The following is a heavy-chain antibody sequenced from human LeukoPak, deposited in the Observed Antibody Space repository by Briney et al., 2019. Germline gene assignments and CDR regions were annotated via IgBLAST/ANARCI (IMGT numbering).Heavy chain of an antibody. D-gene: IGHD6-6*01. CDR2: IWYDGSNK. V-gene: IGHV3-30*02. Sequence: PGGPLRLSCAASGFNFSTCGMHWVRQAPGKGLEWVALIWYDGSNKNYADSVKGRFTISRDNSKNTLYMRMNSLRAVDTALYICVGSFSSSGSGFDPWGQGTLVTVSS. J-gene: IGHJ5*02. CDR1: GFNFSTCG. CDR3: VGSFSSSGSGFDP.